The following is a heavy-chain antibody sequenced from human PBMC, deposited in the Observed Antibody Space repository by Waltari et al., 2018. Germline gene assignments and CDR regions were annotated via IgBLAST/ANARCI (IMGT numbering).Heavy chain of an antibody. J-gene: IGHJ6*02. CDR2: IYSGGST. V-gene: IGHV3-53*01. CDR1: GFTVSSNY. Sequence: EVQLVESGGGLIQPGGSLRLSCAASGFTVSSNYMSWVRQAPGKGLEWVSVIYSGGSTYYEESVKGRFTISRDNSKNTLYLQMNSLRAEDTAVYYCARDRVGATFSYYYGMDVWGQGTTVTVSS. D-gene: IGHD1-26*01. CDR3: ARDRVGATFSYYYGMDV.